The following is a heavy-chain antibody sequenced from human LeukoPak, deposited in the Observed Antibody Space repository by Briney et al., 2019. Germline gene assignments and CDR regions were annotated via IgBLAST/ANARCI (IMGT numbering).Heavy chain of an antibody. CDR2: IYYSGST. CDR3: AGHKRDYGSGSYRGYYYYMDA. J-gene: IGHJ6*03. D-gene: IGHD3-10*01. V-gene: IGHV4-39*01. Sequence: SETLSLTCTVSGGSISSSSYYWGWIRQPPGKGLEWIGSIYYSGSTYYNPSLKSRVTISVDTSKNQFSLKLSSVTAADTAVYYCAGHKRDYGSGSYRGYYYYMDAWGKGTTVTISS. CDR1: GGSISSSSYY.